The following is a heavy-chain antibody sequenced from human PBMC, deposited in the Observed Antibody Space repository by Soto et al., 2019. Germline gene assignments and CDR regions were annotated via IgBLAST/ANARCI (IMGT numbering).Heavy chain of an antibody. CDR2: ISGSGGST. D-gene: IGHD1-1*01. Sequence: VGSLRLSCAASGFTFSSYAMSWVRQAPGKGLEWVSAISGSGGSTYYADSVKGRFTISRDNSKNTLYLQMNSLRAEDMAVYYCAKAPRYLPFHTDVWGQGTTVTVSS. CDR3: AKAPRYLPFHTDV. J-gene: IGHJ6*02. V-gene: IGHV3-23*01. CDR1: GFTFSSYA.